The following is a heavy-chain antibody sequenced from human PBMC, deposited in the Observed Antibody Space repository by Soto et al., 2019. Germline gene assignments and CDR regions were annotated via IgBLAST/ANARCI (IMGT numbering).Heavy chain of an antibody. CDR1: GSSINSSGYY. D-gene: IGHD3-3*02. CDR2: MFYGVST. V-gene: IGHV4-39*01. Sequence: SETLSLTCTVSGSSINSSGYYWGWIRQPPGKGLEWIGSMFYGVSTYYNPSLKSRVTVSVDTSKNQFSLNLRSVTAADTAVYYCARLPSRHLVDYWGQGTLVTVSS. J-gene: IGHJ4*02. CDR3: ARLPSRHLVDY.